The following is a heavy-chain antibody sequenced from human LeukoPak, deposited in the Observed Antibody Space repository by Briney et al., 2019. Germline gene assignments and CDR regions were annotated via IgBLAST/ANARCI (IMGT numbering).Heavy chain of an antibody. Sequence: SETLSLTCTVSGYSISSGYYWGWIRQPPGQGLEWIGSIYHSGSTYYNPSLKSRVTISVDTSKNQFSLKLSSVTAADTAVYYCARQVKRRYYGSGSYFDYWGQGTLVTVSS. D-gene: IGHD3-10*01. CDR1: GYSISSGYY. CDR3: ARQVKRRYYGSGSYFDY. V-gene: IGHV4-38-2*02. J-gene: IGHJ4*02. CDR2: IYHSGST.